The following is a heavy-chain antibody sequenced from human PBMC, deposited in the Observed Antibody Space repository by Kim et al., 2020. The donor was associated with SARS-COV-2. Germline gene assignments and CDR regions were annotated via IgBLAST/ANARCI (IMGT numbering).Heavy chain of an antibody. CDR3: AKDLPHYYGSGTPGYYCGMDV. V-gene: IGHV3-30*04. J-gene: IGHJ6*02. Sequence: GGSLRLSCAASGFTFSSYAMYWVRQAPGKGLEWVAVISYDGSNKYYADSVKGRFTISRDNSKNTLNLQMNSLRAEDTAVYYCAKDLPHYYGSGTPGYYCGMDVWGQGTTVTVSS. CDR1: GFTFSSYA. D-gene: IGHD3-10*01. CDR2: ISYDGSNK.